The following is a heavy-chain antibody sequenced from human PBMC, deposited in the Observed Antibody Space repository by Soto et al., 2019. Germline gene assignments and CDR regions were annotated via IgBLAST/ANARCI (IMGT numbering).Heavy chain of an antibody. D-gene: IGHD3-22*01. Sequence: EVQLVESGGGLVQPGGSLRLSCAASGFTFSSYDMHWVRQATGKGLEWVSAIGTAGDTYYPGSVKGRFTISRENAKNSLYLQMNSLRAGDTAVYYCARAAGSSGYSFDYWGQGTLVTVSS. J-gene: IGHJ4*02. CDR3: ARAAGSSGYSFDY. V-gene: IGHV3-13*04. CDR2: IGTAGDT. CDR1: GFTFSSYD.